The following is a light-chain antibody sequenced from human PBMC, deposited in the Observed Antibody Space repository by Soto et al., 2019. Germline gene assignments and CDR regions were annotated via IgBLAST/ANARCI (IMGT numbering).Light chain of an antibody. V-gene: IGKV3-11*01. CDR2: ETS. Sequence: EIVLTQSPATLSLSPGERATLSCRASQSVHSSLAWYQQKPGQAPRLLIYETSNRATGIPARFRGSGSGTDFTLTISSLEPEDFAVYYCQHRTNWPPLTFGGGTKVEIQ. J-gene: IGKJ4*01. CDR3: QHRTNWPPLT. CDR1: QSVHSS.